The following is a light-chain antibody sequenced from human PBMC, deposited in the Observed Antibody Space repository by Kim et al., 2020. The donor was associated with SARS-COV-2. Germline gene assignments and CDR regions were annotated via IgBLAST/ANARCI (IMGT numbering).Light chain of an antibody. CDR1: NIGSRN. Sequence: TARIICGADNIGSRNVHWYQQRPGQAPVLVIYNDDKRPPGIPERFSGSNSGNIATLTISRVEPGDEADYFCQVWHSTTDHYVFGGGTKVTVL. V-gene: IGLV3-21*04. CDR3: QVWHSTTDHYV. CDR2: NDD. J-gene: IGLJ1*01.